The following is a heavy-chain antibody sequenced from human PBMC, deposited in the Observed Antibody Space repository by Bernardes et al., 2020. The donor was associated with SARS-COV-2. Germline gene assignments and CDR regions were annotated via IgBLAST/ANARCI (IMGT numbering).Heavy chain of an antibody. V-gene: IGHV3-66*01. CDR1: GFTVSSNY. CDR2: IYSGGST. CDR3: ARENGFWSGYSTGFYYYGMDV. Sequence: GGSLRLSCAASGFTVSSNYMSWVRQAPGKGLEWVSVIYSGGSTYYADSVKGRFTISRDNSKNTLYLQMNSLRAEDTAVYYCARENGFWSGYSTGFYYYGMDVWGQGTTVTVSS. D-gene: IGHD3-3*01. J-gene: IGHJ6*02.